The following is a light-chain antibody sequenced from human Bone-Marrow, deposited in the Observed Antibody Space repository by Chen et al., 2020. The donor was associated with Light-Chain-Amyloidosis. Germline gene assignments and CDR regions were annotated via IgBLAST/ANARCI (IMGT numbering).Light chain of an antibody. V-gene: IGLV2-14*01. J-gene: IGLJ3*02. Sequence: QSAPTQPASVSGSPGQSITVSCTGTSSDVGGYNYVSWYQQHPGKAPKLILYEVTNRPSGVSNRFSGSKSGNTASLTISGLQAEDEADYYCSSFTSSNTWVFGGGTKLTVL. CDR1: SSDVGGYNY. CDR2: EVT. CDR3: SSFTSSNTWV.